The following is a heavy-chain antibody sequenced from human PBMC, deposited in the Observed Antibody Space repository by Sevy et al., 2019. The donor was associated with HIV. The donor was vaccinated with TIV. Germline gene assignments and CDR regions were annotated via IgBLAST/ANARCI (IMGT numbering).Heavy chain of an antibody. CDR2: ISYDATNK. CDR3: AKDPNYYDGALDY. V-gene: IGHV3-30*18. D-gene: IGHD3-22*01. Sequence: GGSLRLSCAVSGFSFRSYGMHWVRQAPGKGLEWVAFISYDATNKYYADSVKGRFTISRDNSRNTLSLQMYSLRADDTAVYYCAKDPNYYDGALDYWGQGTLVTVSS. J-gene: IGHJ4*02. CDR1: GFSFRSYG.